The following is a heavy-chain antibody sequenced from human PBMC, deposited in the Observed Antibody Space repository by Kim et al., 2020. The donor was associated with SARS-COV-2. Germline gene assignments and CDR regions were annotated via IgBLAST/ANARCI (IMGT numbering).Heavy chain of an antibody. J-gene: IGHJ4*02. CDR3: TNIRYGQVDY. CDR2: ISNSGHYA. CDR1: GLNFNVEF. V-gene: IGHV3-11*03. Sequence: GGSLRLSCAASGLNFNVEFMNWVRQAPGKGLEWISYISNSGHYANYADSVQGRFTISRDNAQNSLHLQMNNLRAEDTAIYYCTNIRYGQVDYWGQGTLVTVSS. D-gene: IGHD1-20*01.